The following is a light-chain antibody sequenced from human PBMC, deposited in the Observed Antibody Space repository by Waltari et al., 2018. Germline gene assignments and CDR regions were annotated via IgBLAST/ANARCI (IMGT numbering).Light chain of an antibody. V-gene: IGLV2-23*02. J-gene: IGLJ2*01. Sequence: QSALTQPASVSGSPGQSITISCTGTSSDVGNYDLVSWYQQHPGKAPKLMIYEVTKRPSWVSNRLSGSKSGNTASLTVSGLQAEDEADYYCCSYAGSGTLVFGGGTKLTVL. CDR1: SSDVGNYDL. CDR2: EVT. CDR3: CSYAGSGTLV.